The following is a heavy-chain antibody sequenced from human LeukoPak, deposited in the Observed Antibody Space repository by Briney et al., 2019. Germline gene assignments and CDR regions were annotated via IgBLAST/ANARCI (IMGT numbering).Heavy chain of an antibody. D-gene: IGHD3-3*01. CDR3: ASYYDFWSGYPNYYGMDV. Sequence: SETLSLTCTVSGGSISSSAYYWGWIRQPPGRGLEWIGSMYYGGSTYYNPSLKSRVTISVDTSKNQFSLKLSSVTAADTAVYYCASYYDFWSGYPNYYGMDVWGQGTTVTVSS. CDR2: MYYGGST. V-gene: IGHV4-39*01. J-gene: IGHJ6*02. CDR1: GGSISSSAYY.